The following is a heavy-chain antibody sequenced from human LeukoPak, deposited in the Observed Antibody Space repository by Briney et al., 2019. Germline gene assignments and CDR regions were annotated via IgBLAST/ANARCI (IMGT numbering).Heavy chain of an antibody. CDR2: ISSSGSTI. V-gene: IGHV3-48*04. CDR3: ARHYYDILTGYYSATDY. Sequence: GGSLRLSCAASGFTFSSYGMSWVRQAPGKGLEWVSYISSSGSTIYYADSVKGRFTISRDNAKNSLYLQMNSLRAEDTAVYYCARHYYDILTGYYSATDYWGQGTLVTVSS. J-gene: IGHJ4*02. D-gene: IGHD3-9*01. CDR1: GFTFSSYG.